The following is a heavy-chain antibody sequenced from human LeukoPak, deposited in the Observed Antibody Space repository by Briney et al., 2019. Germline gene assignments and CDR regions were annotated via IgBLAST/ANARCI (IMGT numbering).Heavy chain of an antibody. CDR3: ARGGYVTMVRGAAYGMDV. D-gene: IGHD3-10*01. Sequence: SETLSLTCAVYGGSFSGYYWSWIRQPPGKGLEWIGEINHSGSTSYNPSLKSRVTISVDTSKNQFSLKLSSVTAADTAVYYCARGGYVTMVRGAAYGMDVWGKGTTVTVSS. V-gene: IGHV4-34*01. CDR2: INHSGST. CDR1: GGSFSGYY. J-gene: IGHJ6*04.